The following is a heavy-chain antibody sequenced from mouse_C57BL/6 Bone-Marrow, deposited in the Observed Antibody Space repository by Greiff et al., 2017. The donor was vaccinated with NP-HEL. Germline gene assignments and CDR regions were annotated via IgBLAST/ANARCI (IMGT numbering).Heavy chain of an antibody. CDR1: GIDFSRYW. J-gene: IGHJ2*01. D-gene: IGHD2-5*01. CDR2: INPDSSTI. CDR3: ARVYYSNSLDY. V-gene: IGHV4-1*01. Sequence: DVKLQESGGGLVQPGGSLKLSCAASGIDFSRYWMSWVRRAPGKGLEWIGEINPDSSTINYAPSLKDKFIISRDNAKNTLYLQMSKVRSEDTALYYCARVYYSNSLDYWGQGTTLTVSS.